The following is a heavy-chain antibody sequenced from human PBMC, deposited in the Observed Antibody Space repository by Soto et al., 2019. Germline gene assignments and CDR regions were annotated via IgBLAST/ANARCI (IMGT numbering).Heavy chain of an antibody. CDR2: IIPIFGTA. D-gene: IGHD6-13*01. CDR3: ARGPDSFGYSSSWYYYGMDV. V-gene: IGHV1-69*13. CDR1: GGTFSSYA. J-gene: IGHJ6*02. Sequence: GASVKVSCKASGGTFSSYAISWVRQAPGQGLEWMGGIIPIFGTANYAQKLQGRVTITADESTSTAYFELSSLRSEDTAVYYFARGPDSFGYSSSWYYYGMDVWGQGTTVTVSS.